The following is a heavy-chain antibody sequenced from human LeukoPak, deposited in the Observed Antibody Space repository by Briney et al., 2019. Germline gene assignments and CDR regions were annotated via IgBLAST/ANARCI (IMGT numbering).Heavy chain of an antibody. CDR1: GFTFGNAW. Sequence: GGSLRLSCTASGFTFGNAWMSWVRQAPGKGLEWVGRIKSKSDGGTTDYAAPVKGRFTISRDDSKNTLYLQMNSLKTEDTAVYYCIRLWFGEFIWGQGTMVSVSS. CDR3: IRLWFGEFI. D-gene: IGHD3-10*01. CDR2: IKSKSDGGTT. J-gene: IGHJ3*02. V-gene: IGHV3-15*01.